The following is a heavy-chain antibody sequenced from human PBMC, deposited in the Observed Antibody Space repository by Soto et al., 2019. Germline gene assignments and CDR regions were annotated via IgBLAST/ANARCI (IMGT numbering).Heavy chain of an antibody. CDR1: GFTFSSYA. CDR2: ISYDGSNK. D-gene: IGHD2-2*01. Sequence: QVQLVESGGGVVQPGRSLRLSCAASGFTFSSYAMHWVRQAPGKGLEWVAVISYDGSNKYYADSVKGRFTITRDNSKNTLYVQMNSLRAEDTAVYYCARDRGSKSYYYYGMDVWCQGTTVTVSS. V-gene: IGHV3-30-3*01. J-gene: IGHJ6*02. CDR3: ARDRGSKSYYYYGMDV.